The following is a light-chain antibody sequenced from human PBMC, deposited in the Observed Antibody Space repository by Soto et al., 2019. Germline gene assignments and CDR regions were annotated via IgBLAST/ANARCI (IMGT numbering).Light chain of an antibody. CDR3: QQYVSSPMYT. J-gene: IGKJ2*01. V-gene: IGKV3-20*01. CDR2: GAS. Sequence: EIVLTQSPGTLSLSPGERATLSCRASQSVSATYLAWYQQKPGQAPRLLIYGASNRATGIPDRFTGSGSGTDFTLTISRLEPEDFAVYFCQQYVSSPMYTFGKETKREIK. CDR1: QSVSATY.